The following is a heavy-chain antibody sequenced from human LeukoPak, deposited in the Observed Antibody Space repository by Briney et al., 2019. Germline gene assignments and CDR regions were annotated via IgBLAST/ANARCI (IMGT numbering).Heavy chain of an antibody. CDR2: MNPNSGNT. Sequence: GASVKVSCKASGYTFTSYDINWVRQATGQGLEWMGWMNPNSGNTGYAQKFQGRVTMTRDTSISTAYMELSRLRSDDTAVYYCARYKSSSFDYWGQGTLVTVSS. D-gene: IGHD6-6*01. CDR3: ARYKSSSFDY. J-gene: IGHJ4*02. CDR1: GYTFTSYD. V-gene: IGHV1-8*02.